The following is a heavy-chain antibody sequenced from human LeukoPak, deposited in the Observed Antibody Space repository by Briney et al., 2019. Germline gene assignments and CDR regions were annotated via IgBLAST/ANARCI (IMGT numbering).Heavy chain of an antibody. CDR3: AREMGESSSWYQYYYGMDV. V-gene: IGHV3-21*01. J-gene: IGHJ6*02. CDR1: GFTFSSYS. D-gene: IGHD6-13*01. CDR2: ISSSSSYI. Sequence: GGSLRLSCAASGFTFSSYSMNWVRQAPGKGLEWVSSISSSSSYIYYADSVKGRFTISRDNAKNSLYLQMNSLRAEDTAVCYCAREMGESSSWYQYYYGMDVWGQGTTVTVSS.